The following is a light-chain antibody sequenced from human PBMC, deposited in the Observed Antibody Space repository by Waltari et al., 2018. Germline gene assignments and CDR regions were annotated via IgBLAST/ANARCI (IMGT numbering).Light chain of an antibody. CDR3: QTGGHGTWV. CDR2: VNRDGSH. V-gene: IGLV4-69*01. Sequence: QLVLTQSPSASASLGASVKLTCTLSSGHSSNVIAWLQQQPEKGPRYLMRVNRDGSHSRGDWIPDRFSGSSSGAERYLTISSLQSEDEADYYCQTGGHGTWVFGGGTKLTVL. CDR1: SGHSSNV. J-gene: IGLJ3*02.